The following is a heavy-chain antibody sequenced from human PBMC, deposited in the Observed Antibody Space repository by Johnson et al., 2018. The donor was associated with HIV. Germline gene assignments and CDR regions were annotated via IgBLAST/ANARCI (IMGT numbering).Heavy chain of an antibody. CDR1: GFTFSIYD. CDR3: AAGIAVAGLRGNAFDI. J-gene: IGHJ3*02. CDR2: IGTAGDT. D-gene: IGHD6-19*01. Sequence: VQVVESGGGLVQPGSSLRLTCVASGFTFSIYDMHWVRQPTGKGLEWVSAIGTAGDTYYAASVRGRFTISRENAKNSLDLQMNSLRAEDTALYYCAAGIAVAGLRGNAFDIWGQGTMVTVSS. V-gene: IGHV3-13*01.